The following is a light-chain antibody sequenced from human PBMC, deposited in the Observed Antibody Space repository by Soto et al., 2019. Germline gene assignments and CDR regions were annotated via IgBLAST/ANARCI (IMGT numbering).Light chain of an antibody. CDR2: RAS. V-gene: IGKV3-15*01. J-gene: IGKJ5*01. CDR1: QSVGSL. Sequence: EIVLTPSPGTLSVSPVERATLSCRASQSVGSLLAWYQQKPGQAPRLLIYRASSRAAGISGSFSGSGSGTEFTLTITSLQSEDFAVYYCQQYNEWPITFGQGARLEIK. CDR3: QQYNEWPIT.